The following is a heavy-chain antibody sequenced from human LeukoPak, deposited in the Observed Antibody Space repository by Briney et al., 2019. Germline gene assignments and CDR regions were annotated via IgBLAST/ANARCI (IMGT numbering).Heavy chain of an antibody. J-gene: IGHJ4*02. D-gene: IGHD6-13*01. CDR3: TRDEASSSWDDFDY. V-gene: IGHV3-48*03. Sequence: SVKGRFTISRDNAKNSLFLQMYSLRAEDTAVYYCTRDEASSSWDDFDYWGQGTLVTVSS.